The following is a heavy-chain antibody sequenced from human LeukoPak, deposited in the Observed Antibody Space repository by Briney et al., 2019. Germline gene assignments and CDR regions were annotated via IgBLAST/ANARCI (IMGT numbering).Heavy chain of an antibody. D-gene: IGHD3-10*01. CDR2: INTNTGNP. CDR1: GYTFTSYD. V-gene: IGHV7-4-1*02. J-gene: IGHJ4*02. Sequence: ASVKVSCKASGYTFTSYDINWVRQATGQGLEWMGWINTNTGNPTYAQGFTGRFVFSLDTSVSTAYLQISSLKAEDTAVYFCARPGVTGGPASDYWGQGTVVTVSS. CDR3: ARPGVTGGPASDY.